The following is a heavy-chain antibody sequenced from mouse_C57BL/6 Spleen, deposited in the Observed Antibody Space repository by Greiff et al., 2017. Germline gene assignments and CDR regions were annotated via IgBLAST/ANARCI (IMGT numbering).Heavy chain of an antibody. CDR3: ARHEEAQEAMHY. Sequence: EVMLVESGGDLVKPGGSLKISCAASGFTFRSYGMSWVRKTPDKKLEWVATISSGGSYTYYPDSVKGRFTISRDNAKNTLYLQMSSLKSEDTAMYYCARHEEAQEAMHYRGQGASVTFSS. CDR1: GFTFRSYG. CDR2: ISSGGSYT. V-gene: IGHV5-6*02. J-gene: IGHJ4*01.